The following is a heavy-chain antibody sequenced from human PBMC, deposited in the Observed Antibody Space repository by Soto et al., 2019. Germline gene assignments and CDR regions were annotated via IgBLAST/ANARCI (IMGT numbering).Heavy chain of an antibody. D-gene: IGHD4-17*01. V-gene: IGHV3-30*18. CDR2: ISYDGTNK. CDR3: SKDLQSYGDYDYYCYGMDV. CDR1: GFTFSTYG. J-gene: IGHJ6*02. Sequence: QVQLVESGGGEVQPGRSLTISCAASGFTFSTYGMHWVRQTPGKGLEWVAVISYDGTNKFYSDSVKGRFTISRDNFKNPLTLQMNSLRADDTAVYSCSKDLQSYGDYDYYCYGMDVWGLGTRVTVS.